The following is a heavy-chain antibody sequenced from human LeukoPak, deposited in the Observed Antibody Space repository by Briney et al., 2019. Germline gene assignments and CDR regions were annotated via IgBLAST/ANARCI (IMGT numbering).Heavy chain of an antibody. CDR1: GFTFSSYA. J-gene: IGHJ4*02. Sequence: GGSLRLSCAASGFTFSSYAMSWVRQAPGKGLEWVSAISGSAGSTYYADSVKGRFTISRDNSKNTLYLQMNSLRAEDTAVYYCAKMGVALRGHFDCWGQGTLVTVSS. D-gene: IGHD3-10*01. CDR2: ISGSAGST. V-gene: IGHV3-23*01. CDR3: AKMGVALRGHFDC.